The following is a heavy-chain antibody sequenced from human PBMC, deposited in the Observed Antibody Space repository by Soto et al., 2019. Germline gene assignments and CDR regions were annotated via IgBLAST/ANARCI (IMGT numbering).Heavy chain of an antibody. CDR1: GFNFSSYV. CDR2: IWYDGGNK. Sequence: QVQLVESGGGVVQPGRSLRLSCAASGFNFSSYVMHWVRQAPGKGLEWVAVIWYDGGNKYYADSVKGRFTISRDNSKNKLYLQMNSLRAEDTAGYYCARDGQWLPRDGLRSSYYFDYWGQGTLVTVSS. V-gene: IGHV3-33*01. J-gene: IGHJ4*02. CDR3: ARDGQWLPRDGLRSSYYFDY. D-gene: IGHD6-19*01.